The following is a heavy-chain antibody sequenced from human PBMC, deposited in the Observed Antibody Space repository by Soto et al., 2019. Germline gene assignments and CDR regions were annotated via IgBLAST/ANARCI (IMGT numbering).Heavy chain of an antibody. CDR1: GFTFSDYY. Sequence: QVQLVESGGGLVKPGGSLRLSCAVSGFTFSDYYMTWIRQAPGKGLEWVSYISRSTSHTNYADSVKGRFTISRDNAKNSLFVQMTSLRAEDTAVYYCARVRGAAADYFDSWGQGTLVTVSS. J-gene: IGHJ4*02. CDR3: ARVRGAAADYFDS. CDR2: ISRSTSHT. D-gene: IGHD6-13*01. V-gene: IGHV3-11*05.